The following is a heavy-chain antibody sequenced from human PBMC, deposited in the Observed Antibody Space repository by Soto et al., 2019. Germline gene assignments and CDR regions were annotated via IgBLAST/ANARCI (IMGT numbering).Heavy chain of an antibody. Sequence: SETLSLTCTVSGGSISRSSYYWVWIRQPPGKGLEWIGSIYYSGSTYYNPSLKSRVTISVDTSKNQFSLKLSSVTAADTAVYYCARRPAYGDDRDDAFDIWGQGTMVTVSS. J-gene: IGHJ3*02. CDR3: ARRPAYGDDRDDAFDI. CDR2: IYYSGST. D-gene: IGHD4-17*01. V-gene: IGHV4-39*01. CDR1: GGSISRSSYY.